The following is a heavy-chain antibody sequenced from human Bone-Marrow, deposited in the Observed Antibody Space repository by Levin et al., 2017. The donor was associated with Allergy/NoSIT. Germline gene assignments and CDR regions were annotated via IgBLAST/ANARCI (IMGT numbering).Heavy chain of an antibody. V-gene: IGHV4-34*01. CDR3: ARVGFVIVVVPAAPCRAGFDP. Sequence: SETLSLTCAVYGGSFSGYYWSWIRQPPGKGLEWIGEINHSGSTNYNPSLKSRVTISVDTSKNQFSLKLSSVTAADTAVYYCARVGFVIVVVPAAPCRAGFDPWGQGTLVTVSS. CDR1: GGSFSGYY. D-gene: IGHD2-2*01. J-gene: IGHJ5*02. CDR2: INHSGST.